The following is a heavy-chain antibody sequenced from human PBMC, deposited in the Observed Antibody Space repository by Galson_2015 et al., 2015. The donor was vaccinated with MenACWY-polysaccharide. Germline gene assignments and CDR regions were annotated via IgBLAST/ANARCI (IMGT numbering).Heavy chain of an antibody. J-gene: IGHJ6*02. D-gene: IGHD3-10*01. Sequence: TLSLTCTVSGGSISSGVYYWSWLRQPPGKGLEWIGYIYFSGSTYYNPSLKSRVTISIDTSKNQFSLKLSSVTAADTAVYYCARDHGSGSYYTYGMDVWGQGTTVTVSS. V-gene: IGHV4-30-4*01. CDR3: ARDHGSGSYYTYGMDV. CDR1: GGSISSGVYY. CDR2: IYFSGST.